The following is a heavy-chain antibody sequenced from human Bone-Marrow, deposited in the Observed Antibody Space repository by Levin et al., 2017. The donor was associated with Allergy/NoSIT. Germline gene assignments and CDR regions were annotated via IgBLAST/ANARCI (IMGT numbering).Heavy chain of an antibody. V-gene: IGHV5-51*01. J-gene: IGHJ4*02. CDR2: IYPGDSDT. CDR3: ARLGQGDDY. D-gene: IGHD3-16*01. Sequence: KVSCKGSGFTFTTYWIGWVRQMPGKGLEWMGIIYPGDSDTRYSPSFQGQVTISADKSISTAYLQWSSLKASDTAIYYCARLGQGDDYWGQGTLVTVSS. CDR1: GFTFTTYW.